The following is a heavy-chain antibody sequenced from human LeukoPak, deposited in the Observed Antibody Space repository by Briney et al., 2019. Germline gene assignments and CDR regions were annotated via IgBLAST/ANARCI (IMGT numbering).Heavy chain of an antibody. D-gene: IGHD2-15*01. CDR3: ARVLGYCSGGSCYSTWFDP. Sequence: SQTLSLTCTISGGSISSGGYYWSWFRQPAGKGLEWIGRIYTSGSTNYNPSLKSRVTISVDTSKNQFSLKLSSVTAADTAVYYCARVLGYCSGGSCYSTWFDPWGQGTLVTVSS. CDR1: GGSISSGGYY. CDR2: IYTSGST. V-gene: IGHV4-61*02. J-gene: IGHJ5*02.